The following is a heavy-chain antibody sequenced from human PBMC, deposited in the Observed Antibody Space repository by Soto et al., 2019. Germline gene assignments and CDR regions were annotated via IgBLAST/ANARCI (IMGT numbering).Heavy chain of an antibody. Sequence: EVQLLESGGGLVQPGGSLRLSCAASGFTFSSYAMSWVRQAPGKGLEWVSAISGSGGSTYYADSVKGRFTISRDNSKNTLYLQMNSLRAEDTAVYYCAKDQDIVVVVAATGLDYWGQGTLVTVSS. D-gene: IGHD2-15*01. CDR2: ISGSGGST. CDR3: AKDQDIVVVVAATGLDY. J-gene: IGHJ4*02. CDR1: GFTFSSYA. V-gene: IGHV3-23*01.